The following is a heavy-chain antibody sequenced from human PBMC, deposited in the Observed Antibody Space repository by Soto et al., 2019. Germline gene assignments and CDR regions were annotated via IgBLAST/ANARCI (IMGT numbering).Heavy chain of an antibody. CDR1: GYTFTSYA. Sequence: GASVKVSCKASGYTFTSYAMDWGRQAPGQRLEWMGWINAGNGNTKYSQKFQGRVTITRDTSASTAYMELSSLRSEDTAVYYCASEHDYSNWFDPWGQGTLVTVSS. CDR2: INAGNGNT. J-gene: IGHJ5*02. D-gene: IGHD4-4*01. V-gene: IGHV1-3*01. CDR3: ASEHDYSNWFDP.